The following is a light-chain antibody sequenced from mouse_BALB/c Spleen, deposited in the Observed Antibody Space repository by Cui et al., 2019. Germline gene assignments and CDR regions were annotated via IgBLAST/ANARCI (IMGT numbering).Light chain of an antibody. V-gene: IGKV14-111*01. CDR1: QDINSY. CDR3: LQYDEFPLT. Sequence: DIKMNQSPSSMYASLGERVTITCKASQDINSYVSWFQQKPGKSPKTLIYRANRLVDGVPSRFSGSGSGQDYSLTISSLEYEDMGIYYCLQYDEFPLTFGAGTKLELK. J-gene: IGKJ5*01. CDR2: RAN.